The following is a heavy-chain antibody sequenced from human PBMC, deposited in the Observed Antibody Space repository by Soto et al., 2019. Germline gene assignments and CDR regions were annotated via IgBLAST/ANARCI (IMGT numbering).Heavy chain of an antibody. J-gene: IGHJ6*01. D-gene: IGHD2-2*01. Sequence: ASVKVSCKASGYTFTGYYMHWVRQAPGQGLEWMGWINPNSGGTNYAQKFQGRVTMTRDTSISTAYMELSRLRSDDTAVYYCARGLDILVAKVPPPWCYYVMDVWGQGTTGTVSS. CDR1: GYTFTGYY. CDR2: INPNSGGT. CDR3: ARGLDILVAKVPPPWCYYVMDV. V-gene: IGHV1-2*02.